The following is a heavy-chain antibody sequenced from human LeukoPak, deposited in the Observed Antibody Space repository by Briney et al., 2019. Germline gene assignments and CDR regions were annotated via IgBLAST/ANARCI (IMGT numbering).Heavy chain of an antibody. J-gene: IGHJ4*02. CDR1: GFTFSSYS. CDR3: ARDPRFLEWLPYDY. D-gene: IGHD3-3*01. Sequence: GGSLRLSCAASGFTFSSYSMNWVRQAPGKGLEWVSYISSSSSTIYYADSVKGRFTISRDNGKNSLYLQMNSLRAEDTAVYYCARDPRFLEWLPYDYWGQGTLVTVSS. CDR2: ISSSSSTI. V-gene: IGHV3-48*01.